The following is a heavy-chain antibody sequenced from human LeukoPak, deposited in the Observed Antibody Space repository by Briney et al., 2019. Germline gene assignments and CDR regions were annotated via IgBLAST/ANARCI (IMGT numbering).Heavy chain of an antibody. J-gene: IGHJ4*02. CDR3: TRVRSSSWYDY. Sequence: RGSLRLSPATSRFTFRTSWMHSVRQAPGTGLVWGSRISGDGTTTTYSDSVKGRFTISRDNAKNTLFLQMNSLRVDDTAVYYCTRVRSSSWYDYWGQGALVTVSS. V-gene: IGHV3-74*01. CDR1: RFTFRTSW. CDR2: ISGDGTTT. D-gene: IGHD6-13*01.